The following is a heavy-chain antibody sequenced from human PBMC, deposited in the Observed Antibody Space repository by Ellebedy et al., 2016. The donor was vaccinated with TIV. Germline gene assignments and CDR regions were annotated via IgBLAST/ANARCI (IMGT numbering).Heavy chain of an antibody. CDR1: GYTFTGYY. CDR3: ARVGTTVTIDY. CDR2: INPNMGGT. D-gene: IGHD4-17*01. J-gene: IGHJ4*02. V-gene: IGHV1-2*02. Sequence: AASVKVSCKASGYTFTGYYIHWVRHAPGQGLEWMGWINPNMGGTNYAQKFQGRVTMTRDTSISTAYMELSRRRSDDTAVSYCARVGTTVTIDYWGQGTLVTVSS.